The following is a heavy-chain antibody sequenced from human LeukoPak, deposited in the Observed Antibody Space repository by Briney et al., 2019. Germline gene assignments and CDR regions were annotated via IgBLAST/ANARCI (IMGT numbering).Heavy chain of an antibody. V-gene: IGHV3-11*04. CDR1: GFTFSDYY. D-gene: IGHD2-2*01. CDR2: ISSSASTI. Sequence: GGSLRLSCAASGFTFSDYYMSWIRQAPGKGLEWVSYISSSASTIYYADSVKGRFTISRDNAKNSLYLQMNSLRAEDTAVYYCARGVDCSSTSCYVWHDYYYYMDVWGKGTTVTVSS. J-gene: IGHJ6*03. CDR3: ARGVDCSSTSCYVWHDYYYYMDV.